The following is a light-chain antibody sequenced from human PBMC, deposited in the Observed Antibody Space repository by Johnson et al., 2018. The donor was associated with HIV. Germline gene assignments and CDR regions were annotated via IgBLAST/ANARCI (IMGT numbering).Light chain of an antibody. V-gene: IGLV1-51*01. CDR2: DNN. CDR3: GTWDSSLSAYV. Sequence: QPVLTQPPSVSAAPRQKVTISFSGSSSNIGNNYVSWYQQLPGTAPKLLIYDNNRRPSGIPDRFSGSNSGTSATLGITGLQTGDEADYYCGTWDSSLSAYVFGTGTKVTVL. J-gene: IGLJ1*01. CDR1: SSNIGNNY.